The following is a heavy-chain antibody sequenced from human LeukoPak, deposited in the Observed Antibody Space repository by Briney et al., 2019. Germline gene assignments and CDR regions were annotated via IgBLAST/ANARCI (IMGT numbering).Heavy chain of an antibody. J-gene: IGHJ4*02. CDR1: GFTFSSYC. CDR2: IKQDGSEK. Sequence: GGSLRLSCAASGFTFSSYCMSWVRQAPGKGLEWVANIKQDGSEKYYVDSVKCRFTISRDNAKNSLYLQMNSLRAEDTAVYYCARDYGDYEGYFDYWGQGTLVTVSS. CDR3: ARDYGDYEGYFDY. D-gene: IGHD4-17*01. V-gene: IGHV3-7*01.